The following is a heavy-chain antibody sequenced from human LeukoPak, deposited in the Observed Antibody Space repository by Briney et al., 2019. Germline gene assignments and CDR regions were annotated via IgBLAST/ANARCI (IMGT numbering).Heavy chain of an antibody. J-gene: IGHJ4*02. D-gene: IGHD6-6*01. CDR2: INPNSGGT. CDR1: GYTFTDYY. V-gene: IGHV1-2*02. CDR3: ARARWQLVPYFDS. Sequence: ASVKVSCKASGYTFTDYYMHWVRQAPGQGLEWMGWINPNSGGTNFAQKFQGRVAMTRDTAISTAYMELGSLRSDDTAVYYCARARWQLVPYFDSWGQGTLVTVSS.